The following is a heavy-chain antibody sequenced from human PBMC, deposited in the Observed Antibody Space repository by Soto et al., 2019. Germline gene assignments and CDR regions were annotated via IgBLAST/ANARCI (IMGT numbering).Heavy chain of an antibody. D-gene: IGHD6-19*01. V-gene: IGHV1-18*04. J-gene: IGHJ5*02. CDR2: ISAYNGNT. Sequence: WASVKVSCKASGYTFTSYGISWVRQAPGQGLEWMGWISAYNGNTNYAQKLQGRVTMTTDTSTSTAYMELRSLRSDDTAVYYCARYIAVAGTVWFDPWGQGTLVTVSS. CDR3: ARYIAVAGTVWFDP. CDR1: GYTFTSYG.